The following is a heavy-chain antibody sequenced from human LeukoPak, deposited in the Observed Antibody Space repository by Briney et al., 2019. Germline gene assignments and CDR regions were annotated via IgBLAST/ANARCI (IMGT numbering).Heavy chain of an antibody. V-gene: IGHV1-69*05. J-gene: IGHJ3*02. Sequence: SVKVSCKASGGTFSSYTISWVRQAPGQGLEWMGGIIPIFGTANYAQKFQGRVTITTDESTSTAYMELSSLRSEDTAVYYCARGVGAMTSHGAFDIWGQGTMVTVSS. CDR3: ARGVGAMTSHGAFDI. D-gene: IGHD1-26*01. CDR1: GGTFSSYT. CDR2: IIPIFGTA.